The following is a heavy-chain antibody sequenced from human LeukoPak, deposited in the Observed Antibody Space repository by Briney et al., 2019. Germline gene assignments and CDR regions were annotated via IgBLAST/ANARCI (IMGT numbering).Heavy chain of an antibody. CDR2: INTSGGST. V-gene: IGHV1-46*01. J-gene: IGHJ4*02. D-gene: IGHD6-13*01. CDR1: GGTFSSYA. Sequence: PVASVKVSCKASGGTFSSYAISWVRQAPGQGLEWMAIINTSGGSTNYAQKFQGRLTVTRDTSTSTVYMELSSLRSEDTAVYYCARPLTSAAGSYEFVYWGQGTLVTVSS. CDR3: ARPLTSAAGSYEFVY.